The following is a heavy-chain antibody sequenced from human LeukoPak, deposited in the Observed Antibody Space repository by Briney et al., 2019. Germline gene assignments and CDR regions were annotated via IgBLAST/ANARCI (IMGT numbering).Heavy chain of an antibody. Sequence: PGGSLRLSCAASGFPFSGYWMSWVRQAPGKGPEWVANIKQDGSEKYYVDSVRGRFTISRDNAMNSLYLQMNSLRAEDTALYYCARTGLLREGYWGQGTLVTVSP. V-gene: IGHV3-7*05. CDR1: GFPFSGYW. CDR2: IKQDGSEK. D-gene: IGHD3-22*01. CDR3: ARTGLLREGY. J-gene: IGHJ4*02.